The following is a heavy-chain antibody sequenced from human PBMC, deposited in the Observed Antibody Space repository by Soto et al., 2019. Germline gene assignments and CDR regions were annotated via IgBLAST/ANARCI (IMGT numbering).Heavy chain of an antibody. J-gene: IGHJ4*02. CDR1: GFTFSSYS. Sequence: GGSLISCAASGFTFSSYSMNWVRQAPGKWLEWVSSISSSSSYIYYADSVKGRFTISRDNAKNSLYLQMNSLRAEDTAVYYCARGELVGATALFDYWGQGTLVTVSS. V-gene: IGHV3-21*01. CDR3: ARGELVGATALFDY. CDR2: ISSSSSYI. D-gene: IGHD1-26*01.